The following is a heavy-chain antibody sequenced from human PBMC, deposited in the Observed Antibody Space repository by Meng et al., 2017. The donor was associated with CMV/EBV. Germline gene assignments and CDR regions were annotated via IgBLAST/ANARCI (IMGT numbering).Heavy chain of an antibody. CDR3: ARDTQGAHFWSGYYGYYYYGMDV. Sequence: SETLSLTCTVSGSSISSGYYWGWIRQPPGKGLEWIGSIYHSGSTYYNPSLKSRVTISVDTSKNQFSLKLSSVTAADTAVYYCARDTQGAHFWSGYYGYYYYGMDVWGQGTTVTVSS. CDR1: GSSISSGYY. D-gene: IGHD3-3*02. V-gene: IGHV4-38-2*02. CDR2: IYHSGST. J-gene: IGHJ6*02.